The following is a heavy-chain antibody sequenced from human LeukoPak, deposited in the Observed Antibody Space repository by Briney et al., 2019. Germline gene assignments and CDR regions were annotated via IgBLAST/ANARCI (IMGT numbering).Heavy chain of an antibody. CDR1: GGSISSGSYY. D-gene: IGHD6-13*01. Sequence: SQTLSLTCTASGGSISSGSYYWSWIRQPAGKGLEWIGRIYTSGSTNYNPSLKSRVTISVDTSKNQFSLKLSSVTAADTAVYYCARGGGSSSWYQRGELDYWGQGTLVTVSS. V-gene: IGHV4-61*02. CDR2: IYTSGST. J-gene: IGHJ4*02. CDR3: ARGGGSSSWYQRGELDY.